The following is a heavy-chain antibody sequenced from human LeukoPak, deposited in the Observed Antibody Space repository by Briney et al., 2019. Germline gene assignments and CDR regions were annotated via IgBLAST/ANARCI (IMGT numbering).Heavy chain of an antibody. CDR3: ARTLVPNVDIVATTTPHFDY. V-gene: IGHV4-61*02. D-gene: IGHD5-12*01. Sequence: PSQTLSLTCTVSGGSINSGRYYWSWIRQPAGKGLEWIGRIYTSGSTNYNPSLKSRVTISVDTSKNQFSLKLSSVTAADTAVYYCARTLVPNVDIVATTTPHFDYWGQGTLVTVSS. CDR2: IYTSGST. CDR1: GGSINSGRYY. J-gene: IGHJ4*02.